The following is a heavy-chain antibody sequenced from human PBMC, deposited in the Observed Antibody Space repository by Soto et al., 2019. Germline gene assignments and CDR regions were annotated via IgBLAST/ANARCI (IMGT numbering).Heavy chain of an antibody. D-gene: IGHD3-16*02. CDR2: ISYDGSNQ. Sequence: QVQLVESGGGVVQPGRSLRLSCAASGFTFSDYGMHWVRQAPGKGLEWVAIISYDGSNQYYADSVKGRFTISRDNSKNTLYLQMNRLRPEDTAVYYCAKALGELSPDSYDHWGQGVLVTVSP. CDR1: GFTFSDYG. CDR3: AKALGELSPDSYDH. J-gene: IGHJ4*02. V-gene: IGHV3-30*18.